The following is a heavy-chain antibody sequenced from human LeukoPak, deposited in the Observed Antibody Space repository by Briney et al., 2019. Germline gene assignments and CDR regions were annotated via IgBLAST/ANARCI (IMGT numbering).Heavy chain of an antibody. CDR2: IYYSGST. Sequence: SETLSLTCTVSGGSISSSSYYWGWSRQPPRKGLELIGSIYYSGSTYYNPSLKSRVTISVDTSKNQFSLKLSSVTAADTAVYYCARHRMYYYDSSGRGVADAFDIWGQGTMVTVSS. V-gene: IGHV4-39*01. D-gene: IGHD3-22*01. CDR1: GGSISSSSYY. J-gene: IGHJ3*02. CDR3: ARHRMYYYDSSGRGVADAFDI.